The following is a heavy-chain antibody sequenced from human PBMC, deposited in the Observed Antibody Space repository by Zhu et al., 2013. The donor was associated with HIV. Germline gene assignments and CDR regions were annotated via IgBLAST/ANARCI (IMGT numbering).Heavy chain of an antibody. CDR3: ARETLWATPINDAFDI. CDR2: INPSGGST. D-gene: IGHD3-10*01. Sequence: QVQLVQSGAEVKKPGASVKVSCKASGYTFTSYYMHWVRQAPGQGLEWMGIINPSGGSTSYAQKFQGRVTMTRDTSTSTVYMELSSLRSEDTAVYYCARETLWATPINDAFDIWGQGTMVTVSS. J-gene: IGHJ3*02. CDR1: GYTFTSYY. V-gene: IGHV1-46*01.